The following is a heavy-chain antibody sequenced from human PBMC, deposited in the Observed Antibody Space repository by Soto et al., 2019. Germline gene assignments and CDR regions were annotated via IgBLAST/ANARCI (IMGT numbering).Heavy chain of an antibody. D-gene: IGHD3-22*01. V-gene: IGHV4-59*01. J-gene: IGHJ3*02. Sequence: SDTLSLTCTVSGGSISSYYWSWIRQPPGKGLEWIGYIYYSGSTNYNPSLKSRVTISVDTSKNQFSLKLSSVTAADTAVYYCARDHYDSSALGAFDIWGQGTMVTVSS. CDR3: ARDHYDSSALGAFDI. CDR1: GGSISSYY. CDR2: IYYSGST.